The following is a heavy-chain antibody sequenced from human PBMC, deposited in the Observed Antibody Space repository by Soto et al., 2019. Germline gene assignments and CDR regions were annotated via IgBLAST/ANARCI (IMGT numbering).Heavy chain of an antibody. D-gene: IGHD2-15*01. CDR3: ARIGACSGGSCYSYFDY. V-gene: IGHV1-3*01. J-gene: IGHJ4*02. Sequence: QVQLVQSGAEVKNPGASVKVSCKASGYTFTSYAMHWVRQAPGQRLEWMGWINAGNGNTKYSQKFQGRVTITRDTSASTAYMELSSLRSEDTAVYYCARIGACSGGSCYSYFDYWGQGTLVTVSS. CDR2: INAGNGNT. CDR1: GYTFTSYA.